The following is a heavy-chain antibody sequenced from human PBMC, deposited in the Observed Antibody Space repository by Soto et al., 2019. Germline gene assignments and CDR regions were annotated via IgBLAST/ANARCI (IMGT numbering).Heavy chain of an antibody. Sequence: GGSLRLSCVVSGFHFGGFWMHWVRQGPGKGLMWVSRIDNDGSSKKYADSVKGRFTISRDNAKNTLYLQMNSLRAEDTAVYYCAVEATILNWFDPWGQGTLVTVSS. CDR3: AVEATILNWFDP. CDR2: IDNDGSSK. D-gene: IGHD5-12*01. J-gene: IGHJ5*02. CDR1: GFHFGGFW. V-gene: IGHV3-74*03.